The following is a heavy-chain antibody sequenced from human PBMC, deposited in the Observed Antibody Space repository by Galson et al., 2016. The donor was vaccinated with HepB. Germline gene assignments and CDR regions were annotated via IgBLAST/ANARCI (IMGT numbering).Heavy chain of an antibody. J-gene: IGHJ4*02. V-gene: IGHV3-49*03. CDR1: GFTFGDYA. CDR2: IRSKAYGGTT. CDR3: TRRPYDFWRGYYPDY. D-gene: IGHD3-3*01. Sequence: SLRLSCAASGFTFGDYAMSWFRLAPGKGLEWVGFIRSKAYGGTTEYAASVKGRFTISRDDSKSIAYLQMDSLKTEDTAVYYCTRRPYDFWRGYYPDYWGQGTLVTVSS.